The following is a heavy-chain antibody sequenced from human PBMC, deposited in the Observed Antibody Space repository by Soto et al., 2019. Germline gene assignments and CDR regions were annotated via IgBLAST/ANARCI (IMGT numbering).Heavy chain of an antibody. J-gene: IGHJ4*02. CDR2: IYYSGST. Sequence: SETLSLTCTVSGGSISSGGYYWSWIRQHPGKGLEWIGYIYYSGSTYYNPSLKSRVTISVDTSKNQFSLKPSSVTAADTAVYYCARENNYYDSSGYYFPIGFDYWGQGTLVTVSS. V-gene: IGHV4-31*03. CDR3: ARENNYYDSSGYYFPIGFDY. CDR1: GGSISSGGYY. D-gene: IGHD3-22*01.